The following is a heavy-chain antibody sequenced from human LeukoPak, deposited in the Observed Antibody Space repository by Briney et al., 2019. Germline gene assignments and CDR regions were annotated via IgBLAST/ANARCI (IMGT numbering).Heavy chain of an antibody. CDR1: GGSISSGSYY. D-gene: IGHD2-2*01. Sequence: PSQTLSLTCTVSGGSISSGSYYWSWIRQPAGKGLEWIGRIYTSGSTNYNPSLKSRVTISVDTSKNQFSLKLSSVTAADTAVYYCARGNVVVVPAAIRWFDPWGQGTLVTVSS. CDR2: IYTSGST. CDR3: ARGNVVVVPAAIRWFDP. J-gene: IGHJ5*02. V-gene: IGHV4-61*02.